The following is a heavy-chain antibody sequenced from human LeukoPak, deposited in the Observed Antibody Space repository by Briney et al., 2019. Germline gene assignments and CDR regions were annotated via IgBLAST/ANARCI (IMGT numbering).Heavy chain of an antibody. CDR1: GYTFTGYY. CDR2: INPNSGGT. V-gene: IGHV1-2*02. CDR3: ARGGFLWRASESGAFDI. D-gene: IGHD3-3*01. J-gene: IGHJ3*02. Sequence: ASVNVSCKASGYTFTGYYMHWVRQAPGQGLEWMGWINPNSGGTNYAQKFQGRVTMTRDTSISTAYMELSRLRSDDTAVYYCARGGFLWRASESGAFDIWGQGTMVTVSS.